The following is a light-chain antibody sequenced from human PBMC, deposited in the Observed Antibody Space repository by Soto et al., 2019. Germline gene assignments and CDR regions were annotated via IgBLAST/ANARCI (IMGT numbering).Light chain of an antibody. CDR1: ATAYDR. J-gene: IGLJ1*01. CDR2: VVS. Sequence: QSALTQPASVSGSPGQSITISCTGTATAYDRVSWYQVYPGKAPKLVIYVVSNRPSGVSNRFSGSKSGFTASLTISGLQAEDETDYYCSSYTNANTLVFGTGTKLT. CDR3: SSYTNANTLV. V-gene: IGLV2-14*01.